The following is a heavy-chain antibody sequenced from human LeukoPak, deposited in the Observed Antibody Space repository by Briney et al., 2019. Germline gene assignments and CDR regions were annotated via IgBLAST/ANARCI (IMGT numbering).Heavy chain of an antibody. J-gene: IGHJ5*02. CDR1: RFTFSSYW. CDR2: IKQDGSEK. V-gene: IGHV3-7*01. D-gene: IGHD2-15*01. Sequence: GGSLRLSCAASRFTFSSYWMSWVRQAPGKGLEWVANIKQDGSEKYYVDSVKGRFTISRDNAKNSLYLQMNSLRAEDTAVYYCARLRGYCSPWGQGTLVTVSS. CDR3: ARLRGYCSP.